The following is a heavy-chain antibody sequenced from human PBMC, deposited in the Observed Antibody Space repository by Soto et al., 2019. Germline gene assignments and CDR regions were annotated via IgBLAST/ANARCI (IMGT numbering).Heavy chain of an antibody. V-gene: IGHV1-18*01. CDR3: ASSFTVPATIGY. Sequence: ASVKVSCKASGYTFTSYGISWVRQAPGQGLEWMGWISAYNGNTKYAQKLQGRVTMTTDTSTSTAYMELSSLRSEDTAVYYCASSFTVPATIGYGGRGTLVTVSS. J-gene: IGHJ4*02. CDR2: ISAYNGNT. D-gene: IGHD2-2*02. CDR1: GYTFTSYG.